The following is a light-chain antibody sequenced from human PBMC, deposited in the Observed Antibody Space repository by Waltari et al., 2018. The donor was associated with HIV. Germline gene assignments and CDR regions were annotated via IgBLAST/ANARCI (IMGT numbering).Light chain of an antibody. CDR1: SSDVGGYNY. CDR2: DVS. V-gene: IGLV2-14*03. Sequence: QSALTQPAYVSGSPGQSITISCTGTSSDVGGYNYVSWYQQHPGKAPKLMIYDVSNRPSGVSNRFSGSKSGNTASLTISGLQAEDEADYYCSSYTSSSPYAFGTGTKVTVL. CDR3: SSYTSSSPYA. J-gene: IGLJ1*01.